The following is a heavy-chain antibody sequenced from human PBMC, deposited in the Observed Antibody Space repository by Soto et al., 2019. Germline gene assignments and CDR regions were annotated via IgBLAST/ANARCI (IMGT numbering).Heavy chain of an antibody. J-gene: IGHJ6*02. D-gene: IGHD3-3*01. CDR2: IYYSGST. V-gene: IGHV4-59*01. Sequence: SETLSLTCTVSGVSISSYYWSWIRQPPGKGLEWIGYIYYSGSTNYNPSLKSRVTISVDTSKNQFSLKLSSVTAADTAVYYCARVVPDYDFWSGYYGPYYYGMDVWGQGTTVTVSS. CDR3: ARVVPDYDFWSGYYGPYYYGMDV. CDR1: GVSISSYY.